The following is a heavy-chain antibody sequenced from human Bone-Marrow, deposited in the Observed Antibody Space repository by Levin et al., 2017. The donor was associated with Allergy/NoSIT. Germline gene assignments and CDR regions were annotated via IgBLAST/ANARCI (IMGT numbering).Heavy chain of an antibody. Sequence: PGGSLRLSCAASGFTFHDSDMIWVRQAPGKGLEWVSGINWNGDRTGYADSVKGRFTVSRDNTKNSLYLLMNSLRAEDTALYHCAREVYSSSSLDYWGQGTLVTVSS. CDR3: AREVYSSSSLDY. J-gene: IGHJ4*02. V-gene: IGHV3-20*01. CDR2: INWNGDRT. D-gene: IGHD6-6*01. CDR1: GFTFHDSD.